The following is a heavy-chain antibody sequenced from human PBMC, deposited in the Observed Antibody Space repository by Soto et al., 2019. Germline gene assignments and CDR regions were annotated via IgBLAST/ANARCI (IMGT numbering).Heavy chain of an antibody. CDR3: ARSGTYSAYDI. Sequence: GESLKISCKGSGSSFSSRWISWVRQMPGKGLEWMGVIYPGDSDTKYSPSFQGQVTISVDRSISTAYLLWTSLKASDTAMYYCARSGTYSAYDIWGQGTMVTVSS. D-gene: IGHD1-26*01. V-gene: IGHV5-51*01. CDR1: GSSFSSRW. J-gene: IGHJ3*02. CDR2: IYPGDSDT.